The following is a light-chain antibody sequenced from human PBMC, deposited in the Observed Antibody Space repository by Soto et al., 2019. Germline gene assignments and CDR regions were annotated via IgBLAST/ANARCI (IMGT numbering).Light chain of an antibody. Sequence: DIQMTQSPSTLSASVGDRVTITCRASQSISSWLAWYQQKPGKAPKLLIYDASSLESGVPSRFSGSGSGTEFTLTISSLQPDDLATYYYQQYNSYSRTFGQGTKLEIK. J-gene: IGKJ1*01. CDR3: QQYNSYSRT. CDR2: DAS. V-gene: IGKV1-5*01. CDR1: QSISSW.